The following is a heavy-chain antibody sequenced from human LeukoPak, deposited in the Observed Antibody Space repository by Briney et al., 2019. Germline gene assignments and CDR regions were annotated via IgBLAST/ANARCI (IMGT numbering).Heavy chain of an antibody. Sequence: GGSLRLSCAASGFTFSSYEMNWVRQAPGKGLDWVSYISSSGSTIYYADSVKGRFTISRDNAKNSLYLQMNSLRAEDTAVYYCARAGSGRAPDWFDPWGQGTLVTVSS. V-gene: IGHV3-48*03. J-gene: IGHJ5*02. CDR1: GFTFSSYE. CDR2: ISSSGSTI. D-gene: IGHD1-26*01. CDR3: ARAGSGRAPDWFDP.